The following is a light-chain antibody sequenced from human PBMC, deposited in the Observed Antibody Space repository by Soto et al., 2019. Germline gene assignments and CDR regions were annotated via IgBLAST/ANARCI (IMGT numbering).Light chain of an antibody. J-gene: IGLJ1*01. V-gene: IGLV2-14*01. CDR3: SSYTSGRDVYV. CDR2: EVS. CDR1: SSDVGSYHY. Sequence: QSALTQPASVSGSPGQSITISCTGTSSDVGSYHYVSWFQQHPGKAPKLIIFEVSDRPSGVSTRFSGSKSGDTASLTISGLQADDEAYYYCSSYTSGRDVYVFGGGTKLTVL.